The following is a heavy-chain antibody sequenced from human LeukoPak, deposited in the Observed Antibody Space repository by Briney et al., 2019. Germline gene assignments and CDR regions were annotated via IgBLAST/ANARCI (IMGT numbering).Heavy chain of an antibody. CDR2: IYYSGST. J-gene: IGHJ4*02. CDR3: ARLGGSGSYYIFDY. D-gene: IGHD3-10*01. V-gene: IGHV4-39*01. CDR1: GGSNSSSSYY. Sequence: PSETLSLTCTVSGGSNSSSSYYWGWIRQPPGKGLEWIGSIYYSGSTYYNPSLKSRVTISVDTSKNQFSLKLSSVTAADTAVYYCARLGGSGSYYIFDYWGQGTLVTVSS.